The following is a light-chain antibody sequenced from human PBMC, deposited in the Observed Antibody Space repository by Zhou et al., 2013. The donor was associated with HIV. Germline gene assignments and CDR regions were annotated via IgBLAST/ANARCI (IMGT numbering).Light chain of an antibody. CDR3: QQCDSYSWT. J-gene: IGKJ1*01. V-gene: IGKV1-39*01. CDR1: QSISSY. CDR2: AAS. Sequence: DIQMTQSPSSLSASVGDRVTITCRASQSISSYLNWYQQKPGKAPKLLIYAASSLQSGVPSRFSGSGSGTEFTLTISSLQPDDFATYYCQQCDSYSWTFGQGT.